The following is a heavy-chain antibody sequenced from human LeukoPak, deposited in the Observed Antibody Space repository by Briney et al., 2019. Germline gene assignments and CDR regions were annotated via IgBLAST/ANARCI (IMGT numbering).Heavy chain of an antibody. CDR3: ARGGAVAGLDY. CDR1: GFTFSSYG. Sequence: GGSLRLSCAASGFTFSSYGMHWVRQAPGKGLEWVAVIWYDGSDKYYADSVKGRFTISRDNSKNTLYLQMNSLRAEDTAVYYCARGGAVAGLDYWGQGTLVTVSS. CDR2: IWYDGSDK. V-gene: IGHV3-33*01. D-gene: IGHD6-19*01. J-gene: IGHJ4*02.